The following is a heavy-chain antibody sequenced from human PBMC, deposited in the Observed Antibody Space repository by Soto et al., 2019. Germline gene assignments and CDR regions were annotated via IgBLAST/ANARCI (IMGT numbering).Heavy chain of an antibody. J-gene: IGHJ6*02. Sequence: ITLKESGPTLVKPTQTLTLTCTFSGFSLNTGGVGVGWVRQPRGKAMEWLALIYWDDAERYRPSLRSRLNITKDTINNQVVLTMTNMDPEDTATYYCVRNWRYYGGDYYYGMDAWGQGTTVTVSS. CDR2: IYWDDAE. V-gene: IGHV2-5*02. CDR1: GFSLNTGGVG. D-gene: IGHD3-10*01. CDR3: VRNWRYYGGDYYYGMDA.